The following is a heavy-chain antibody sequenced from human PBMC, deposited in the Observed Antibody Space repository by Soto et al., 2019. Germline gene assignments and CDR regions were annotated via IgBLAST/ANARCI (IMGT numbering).Heavy chain of an antibody. CDR1: GGTFSSYT. J-gene: IGHJ5*02. CDR3: ARDPGQWLVRRGTWFDP. D-gene: IGHD6-19*01. V-gene: IGHV1-69*08. CDR2: IIPILGMA. Sequence: QVQLVQSGAEVKKPGSSVKVSCKASGGTFSSYTISWVRQAPGQGLEWMGRIIPILGMANYAQKFQGRVTITADKSTSTAYMELSILRFEDTSVYDCARDPGQWLVRRGTWFDPWGQGTLVTVSS.